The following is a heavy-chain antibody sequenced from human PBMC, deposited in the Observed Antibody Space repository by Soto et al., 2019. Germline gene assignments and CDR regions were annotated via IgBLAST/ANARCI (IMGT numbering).Heavy chain of an antibody. D-gene: IGHD3-9*01. Sequence: GESLKISCQSSGYSFPSYCIAWVRQMPGKGLEWMGIIYPGDSDTRYSPSFQGQVTISADKSISTAYLQWSSLKASDTAMYYCARHGVGDILTGQPDYWGQGTLVTVSS. V-gene: IGHV5-51*01. CDR2: IYPGDSDT. CDR3: ARHGVGDILTGQPDY. CDR1: GYSFPSYC. J-gene: IGHJ4*02.